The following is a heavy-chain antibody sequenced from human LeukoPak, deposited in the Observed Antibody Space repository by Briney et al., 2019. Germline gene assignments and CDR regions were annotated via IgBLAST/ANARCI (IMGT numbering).Heavy chain of an antibody. CDR3: ASGNDSSGYYYRRGDWFDP. D-gene: IGHD3-22*01. CDR2: IYYSGST. Sequence: SETLSLTCTVSGGSISSSSYYWGWIRQPPGKGLEWIGSIYYSGSTYYHPSLKSRVTISVDTSKNQFSLKLSSVTAADTAVYYCASGNDSSGYYYRRGDWFDPWGQGTLVTVSS. J-gene: IGHJ5*02. CDR1: GGSISSSSYY. V-gene: IGHV4-39*01.